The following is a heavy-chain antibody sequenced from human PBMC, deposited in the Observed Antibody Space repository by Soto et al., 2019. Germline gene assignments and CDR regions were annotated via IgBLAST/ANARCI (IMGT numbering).Heavy chain of an antibody. CDR3: AKAGEYGSGSYYLYYYYYMDV. J-gene: IGHJ6*03. CDR2: ISGSGGST. D-gene: IGHD3-10*01. V-gene: IGHV3-23*01. Sequence: GGSLRLSCAASGFTFSSYAMSWVRQAPGKGLEWVSAISGSGGSTYYADSVKGRFTISRDNSKNTLYLQMNSLRAEDTAVYYCAKAGEYGSGSYYLYYYYYMDVWGKGTTVTVSS. CDR1: GFTFSSYA.